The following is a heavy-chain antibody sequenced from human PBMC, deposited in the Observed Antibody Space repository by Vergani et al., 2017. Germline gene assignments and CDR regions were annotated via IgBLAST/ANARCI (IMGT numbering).Heavy chain of an antibody. CDR3: AGELEMATNPDY. CDR2: ISSSSSYT. CDR1: GFTFSDYY. D-gene: IGHD5-24*01. Sequence: QVQLVESGGGLVKPGGSLRLSCAASGFTFSDYYMSWIRQAPGKGLEWVSYISSSSSYTNYADSVKGRFTISRDNAKNSLYLQMNSLRAEDTAVYYCAGELEMATNPDYWGQGTLVTVSS. V-gene: IGHV3-11*06. J-gene: IGHJ4*02.